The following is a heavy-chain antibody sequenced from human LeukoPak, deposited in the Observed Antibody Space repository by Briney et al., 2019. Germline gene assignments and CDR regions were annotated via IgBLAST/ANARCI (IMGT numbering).Heavy chain of an antibody. V-gene: IGHV4-39*01. CDR2: IYYSGKA. D-gene: IGHD6-13*01. CDR3: TRHSGPAAAADY. Sequence: SETLSLTCTVSGGSLGDTTYFRGWIRQPPGRGLEWIANIYYSGKAYYSPSLKSRVTISADMSRNQFFLRLGSVTAADTAVYYCTRHSGPAAAADYWGQGTLVTVSS. CDR1: GGSLGDTTYF. J-gene: IGHJ4*02.